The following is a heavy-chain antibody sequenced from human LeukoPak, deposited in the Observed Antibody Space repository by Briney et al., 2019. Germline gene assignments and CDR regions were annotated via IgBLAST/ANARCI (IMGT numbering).Heavy chain of an antibody. Sequence: ASVKVSCKASGYTFTGYYMHWVRQAPGQGLEWMGWINPNSGNTNYAQKLQGRVTMTTDTSTSTAYMELRSLRCDDTAVYYCARKLGYCSGGSCYLCDYWGQGTLVTVSS. CDR2: INPNSGNT. D-gene: IGHD2-15*01. CDR1: GYTFTGYY. CDR3: ARKLGYCSGGSCYLCDY. J-gene: IGHJ4*02. V-gene: IGHV1-18*04.